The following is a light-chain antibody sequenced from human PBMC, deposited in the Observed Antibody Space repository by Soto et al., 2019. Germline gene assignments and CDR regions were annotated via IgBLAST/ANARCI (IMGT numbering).Light chain of an antibody. Sequence: QSALTQPASVSGSPRQSITISCTGASSDVGGYTYVSWYQQHPGKAPKLMIYEVNNRPSGVSNRFSGSKSGNTASLTVSGLQAEDEADYYCSSYAGSNNVVFGGGTKLTVL. CDR1: SSDVGGYTY. CDR2: EVN. CDR3: SSYAGSNNVV. V-gene: IGLV2-14*01. J-gene: IGLJ2*01.